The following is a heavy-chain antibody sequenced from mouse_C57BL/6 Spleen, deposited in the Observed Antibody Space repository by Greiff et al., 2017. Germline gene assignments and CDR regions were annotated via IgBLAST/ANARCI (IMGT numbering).Heavy chain of an antibody. Sequence: EVQLVESGGGLVKPGGSLKLSCAASGFTFSDYGMHWVRQAPEKGLEWVAYISSGSSTIYYADTVKGRFTIARVNAKNTPFLQLTRLRTEDTAMYSCARGAAQAVCAYWGQGTLVTVSA. J-gene: IGHJ3*01. CDR1: GFTFSDYG. CDR3: ARGAAQAVCAY. CDR2: ISSGSSTI. D-gene: IGHD3-2*02. V-gene: IGHV5-17*01.